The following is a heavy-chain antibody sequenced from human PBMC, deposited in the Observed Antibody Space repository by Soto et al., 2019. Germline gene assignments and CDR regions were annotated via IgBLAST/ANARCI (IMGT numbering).Heavy chain of an antibody. CDR3: ARPTIFGVVISNYYYYMDV. Sequence: SDTLSLISTVSGGSISSSIYYWGWIREPPCKGLEWIGSIYYSGSTYYNPSLKSRVSISVDTSKNQFSLKLSSVTAADTAVYYCARPTIFGVVISNYYYYMDVWGKGTTVT. V-gene: IGHV4-39*01. D-gene: IGHD3-3*01. CDR1: GGSISSSIYY. CDR2: IYYSGST. J-gene: IGHJ6*03.